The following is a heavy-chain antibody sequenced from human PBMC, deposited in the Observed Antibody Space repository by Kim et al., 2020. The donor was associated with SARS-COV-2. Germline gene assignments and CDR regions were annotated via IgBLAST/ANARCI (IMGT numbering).Heavy chain of an antibody. CDR2: ISYDGSNK. CDR3: ARASPDYYDSSGYYYGAFDI. Sequence: GGSLRLSCAASGFTFSSYAMHWVRQAPGKGLEWVAVISYDGSNKYYADSVKGRFTISRDNSKNTLYLQMNSLRAEDTAVYYCARASPDYYDSSGYYYGAFDIWGQGTMVTVSS. D-gene: IGHD3-22*01. CDR1: GFTFSSYA. J-gene: IGHJ3*02. V-gene: IGHV3-30*04.